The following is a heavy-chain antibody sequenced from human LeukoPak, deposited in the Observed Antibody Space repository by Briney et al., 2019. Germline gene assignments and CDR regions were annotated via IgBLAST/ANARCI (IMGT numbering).Heavy chain of an antibody. J-gene: IGHJ4*02. V-gene: IGHV3-53*01. CDR2: IYSGGST. CDR3: ARVSYSSSWYRYYFDY. CDR1: GFTVSSNY. Sequence: PGGSLRLSCAASGFTVSSNYMSWVRQAPGKGLEWVSVIYSGGSTYYADSVKGRFTISRDNSKNTLYLQMNSLRAEDTAVYYCARVSYSSSWYRYYFDYWGQGTLVTVSS. D-gene: IGHD6-13*01.